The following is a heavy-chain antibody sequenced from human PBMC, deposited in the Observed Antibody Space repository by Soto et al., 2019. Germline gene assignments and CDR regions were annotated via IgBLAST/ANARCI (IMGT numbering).Heavy chain of an antibody. Sequence: QITLKESGPSPVKPTQTLTVTCTFSGFSLSNSGVGVAWIRQPPGKALEWLALIYGDNDKRYSPSLKTRLTITKDTSQNQVVLTMTNMDPVDTATYYCAHCTLHDYGACDPGTSRVFDSWGQGTLVTVSS. CDR2: IYGDNDK. CDR3: AHCTLHDYGACDPGTSRVFDS. CDR1: GFSLSNSGVG. D-gene: IGHD4-17*01. V-gene: IGHV2-5*02. J-gene: IGHJ4*02.